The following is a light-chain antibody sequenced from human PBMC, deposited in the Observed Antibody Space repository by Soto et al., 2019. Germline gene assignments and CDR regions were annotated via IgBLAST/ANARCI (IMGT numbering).Light chain of an antibody. CDR3: QKYNSYSQT. V-gene: IGKV3-15*01. Sequence: EILMTQSPGTLSVSPGERATLSCRASQSIGNNLAWYQQKPGQTPRLLVFDASTRATGVPSRFSGSGSGTEFTLTISSLQPEDFATYYCQKYNSYSQTFGQGTKV. CDR1: QSIGNN. J-gene: IGKJ1*01. CDR2: DAS.